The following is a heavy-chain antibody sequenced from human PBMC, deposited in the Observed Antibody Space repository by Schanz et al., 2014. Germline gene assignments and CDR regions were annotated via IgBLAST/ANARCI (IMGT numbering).Heavy chain of an antibody. J-gene: IGHJ4*02. V-gene: IGHV3-7*01. Sequence: EVQLVASGGCLVQPGGSLRLSCAASGFIFSNSWMSWVRQAPGKGLEWVANIKQDGSEKYYVDSVKGRFTISRDNAKNSLYRQLNSLRVEDSGVYFCAQTRGTFMVPIDNWGQGVRVIVSS. CDR2: IKQDGSEK. D-gene: IGHD3-3*02. CDR1: GFIFSNSW. CDR3: AQTRGTFMVPIDN.